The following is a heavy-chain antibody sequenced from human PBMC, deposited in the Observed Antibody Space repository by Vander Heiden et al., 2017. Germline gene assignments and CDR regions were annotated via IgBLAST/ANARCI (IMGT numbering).Heavy chain of an antibody. J-gene: IGHJ4*02. CDR1: GFTFSSYA. Sequence: EVQLLESGGGLVQPGGSLRLSCAASGFTFSSYAMTGVRQAPGEGLNWVSGISGSGGSTFYADSVKGRFTIARDNSRNTLYLQRNRMRAEETAVYYCAKDAYDYVLGSDRREYYFDHWGQGTLVSVSS. D-gene: IGHD3-16*02. CDR3: AKDAYDYVLGSDRREYYFDH. V-gene: IGHV3-23*01. CDR2: ISGSGGST.